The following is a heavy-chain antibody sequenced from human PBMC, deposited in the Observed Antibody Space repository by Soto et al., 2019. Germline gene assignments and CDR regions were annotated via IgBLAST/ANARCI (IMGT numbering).Heavy chain of an antibody. D-gene: IGHD3-10*01. CDR1: GFTFSSYD. CDR3: TMAFITGVLDY. V-gene: IGHV3-13*04. J-gene: IGHJ4*02. CDR2: IGTAGDA. Sequence: EVQLVESGGGLVQPGGSLRLSCAASGFTFSSYDMHWVRQVTGKGLEWVSAIGTAGDAYYPNSVKGRFTISRENAKNSLYPQMNTLRAGQTTVYFCTMAFITGVLDYWGQGALVTVSS.